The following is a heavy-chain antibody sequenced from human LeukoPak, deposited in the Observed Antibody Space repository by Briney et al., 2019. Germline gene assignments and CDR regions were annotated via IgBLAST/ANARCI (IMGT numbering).Heavy chain of an antibody. J-gene: IGHJ4*02. D-gene: IGHD3-22*01. CDR1: GGTFSSYA. CDR2: IIPIFGTT. Sequence: ASVKVSCKASGGTFSSYAVYWVRQAPGQGLEWMGRIIPIFGTTNYAQKFQGRVTITTDEYTSTAYMELSSLRSEDTAVYYCARDGAYYYASFGYYQYWGQGTLVTVSS. CDR3: ARDGAYYYASFGYYQY. V-gene: IGHV1-69*05.